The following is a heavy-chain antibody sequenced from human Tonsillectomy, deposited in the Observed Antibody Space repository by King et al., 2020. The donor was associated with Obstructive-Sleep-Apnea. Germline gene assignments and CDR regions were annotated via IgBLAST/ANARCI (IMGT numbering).Heavy chain of an antibody. CDR2: ISGSGGST. V-gene: IGHV3-23*04. CDR3: AKGQPLYYDILTGYYPIYYYYGMDV. J-gene: IGHJ6*02. D-gene: IGHD3-9*01. Sequence: VQLVESGGGLVQPGGSLRLSCAASGFTFSSYAMSWVRQAPGKGLEWVSAISGSGGSTYYADSVKGRFTISRDNSKNTLYLQMNSLRAEDTAVYYCAKGQPLYYDILTGYYPIYYYYGMDVWGQGTTVTVSS. CDR1: GFTFSSYA.